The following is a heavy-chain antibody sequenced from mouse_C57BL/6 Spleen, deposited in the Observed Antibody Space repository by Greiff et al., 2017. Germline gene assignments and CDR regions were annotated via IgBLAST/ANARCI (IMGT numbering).Heavy chain of an antibody. CDR1: GYTFTSYW. CDR2: INPSNGGT. V-gene: IGHV1-53*01. J-gene: IGHJ1*03. D-gene: IGHD2-4*01. Sequence: QVQLQQPGTELVKPGASVKLSCKASGYTFTSYWMHWVKQRPGQGLEWIGNINPSNGGTNYNEKFKSKATLTVDKSSSTAYMQLRSLTSEDSAVYYCAREITPYWYFDVGGTGTTVTVSS. CDR3: AREITPYWYFDV.